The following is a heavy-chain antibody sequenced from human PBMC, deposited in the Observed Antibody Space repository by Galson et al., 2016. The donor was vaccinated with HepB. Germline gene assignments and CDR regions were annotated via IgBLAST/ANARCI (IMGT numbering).Heavy chain of an antibody. CDR3: AHRLIPVGGLVNAFDV. J-gene: IGHJ3*01. V-gene: IGHV2-5*02. Sequence: PALVKPTQTLTLTCTFSGFSLTTPGVGVGWIRQPPGKALEWLAVIYWDDDTYYSPSLESRLTITKDSSKNQVVLTMTNMDPVDTGTYFCAHRLIPVGGLVNAFDVWGQGAKVTVSS. CDR2: IYWDDDT. CDR1: GFSLTTPGVG. D-gene: IGHD3/OR15-3a*01.